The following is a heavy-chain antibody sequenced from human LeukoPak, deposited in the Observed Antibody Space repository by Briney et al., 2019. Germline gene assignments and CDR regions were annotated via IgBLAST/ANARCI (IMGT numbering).Heavy chain of an antibody. V-gene: IGHV1-18*01. Sequence: GASVKVSCKASGYTFTSYGISWVRQAPGQGLEWMGWISAYNGNTNYAQKLQGRVTMTTDTSTSTAYMELRSLRSDDTAVYYCAREKRDSSGYYYTDDAFDIWGRGTMVTVSS. CDR3: AREKRDSSGYYYTDDAFDI. CDR1: GYTFTSYG. CDR2: ISAYNGNT. J-gene: IGHJ3*02. D-gene: IGHD3-22*01.